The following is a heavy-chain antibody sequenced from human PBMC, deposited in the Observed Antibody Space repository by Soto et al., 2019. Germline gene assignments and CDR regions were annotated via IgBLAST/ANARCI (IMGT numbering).Heavy chain of an antibody. Sequence: PSETLSLTFTVSGGSVSSCSYYWRWIRQPPGKGLEWIGYIYYSGSTNYNPALKSRVTISVDTSKNQFSLKLSSVTAADTAVYYCARDAGGSYLGKRYYYGMDVWGQGTTVTVSS. V-gene: IGHV4-61*01. CDR1: GGSVSSCSYY. J-gene: IGHJ6*02. D-gene: IGHD1-26*01. CDR3: ARDAGGSYLGKRYYYGMDV. CDR2: IYYSGST.